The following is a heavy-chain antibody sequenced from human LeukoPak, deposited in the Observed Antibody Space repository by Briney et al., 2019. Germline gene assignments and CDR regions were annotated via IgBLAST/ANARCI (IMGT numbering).Heavy chain of an antibody. Sequence: GGSLRLSCAASGFTFSGSAMHWVRQASGKGLEWVGRIRSKANSYATAYAASVKGRFTISRDDSKNTAYLQMSSLKTEDTAVYYCTTDHQLERRRKYSFDYWGQGTLVTVSS. D-gene: IGHD1-1*01. CDR3: TTDHQLERRRKYSFDY. CDR2: IRSKANSYAT. CDR1: GFTFSGSA. J-gene: IGHJ4*02. V-gene: IGHV3-73*01.